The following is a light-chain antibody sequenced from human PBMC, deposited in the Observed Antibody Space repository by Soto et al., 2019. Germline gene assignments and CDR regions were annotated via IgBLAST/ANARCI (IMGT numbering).Light chain of an antibody. CDR2: DDS. J-gene: IGLJ3*02. CDR1: NIGSKS. V-gene: IGLV3-21*02. CDR3: QVWDNVSDHWV. Sequence: SYVVTQPPSVSVAPGQTAKITCGGNNIGSKSVHWYQQTPGQAPVLVIYDDSDRPSGIPDRFSGSNSGNTATVTISSVEAGDEADYYCQVWDNVSDHWVFGGGTKLTVL.